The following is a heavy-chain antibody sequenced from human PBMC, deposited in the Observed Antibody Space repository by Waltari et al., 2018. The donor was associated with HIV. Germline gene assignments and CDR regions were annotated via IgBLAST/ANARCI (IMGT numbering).Heavy chain of an antibody. CDR1: GYTFTSYA. J-gene: IGHJ4*02. CDR2: INAGNGNT. CDR3: ARGYSGSYPFDY. D-gene: IGHD1-26*01. Sequence: QVQLVQSGAEVKKPGASVKVSCKASGYTFTSYAMHWVRQAPGQRLEWMGWINAGNGNTKYSQKFQGRVTITRDTSASTAYMELSSLRSEDTAVYYCARGYSGSYPFDYWGQGTLVTVSS. V-gene: IGHV1-3*01.